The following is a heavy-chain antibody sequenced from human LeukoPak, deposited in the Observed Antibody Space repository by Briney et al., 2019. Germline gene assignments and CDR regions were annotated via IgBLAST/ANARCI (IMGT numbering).Heavy chain of an antibody. J-gene: IGHJ4*02. D-gene: IGHD1-14*01. CDR3: ARDWSGGFDY. Sequence: GGSLRLSCAASGFTLSSYWMSWVRQAPGKGLEWVANIKQDGSEKYYVDSVKGRFTISRDNAKNSLYLQMNSLRAEDTAVYYCARDWSGGFDYWGQGTLVTVSS. V-gene: IGHV3-7*01. CDR2: IKQDGSEK. CDR1: GFTLSSYW.